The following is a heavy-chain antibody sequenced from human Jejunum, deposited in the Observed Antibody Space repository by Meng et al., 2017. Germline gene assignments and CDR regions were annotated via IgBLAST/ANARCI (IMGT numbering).Heavy chain of an antibody. CDR1: GFTFNHYA. J-gene: IGHJ4*02. Sequence: QVQLVESGGGVVRPVRSLRLSCAASGFTFNHYAMHWVRQAPGEGLEWVALISYDGRNQYYADSVKGRFTISRDDSTSTLYLQMNSLRTEDTALYYCAREITGFYVACWGQGTLVTVSS. V-gene: IGHV3-30-3*01. CDR3: AREITGFYVAC. CDR2: ISYDGRNQ.